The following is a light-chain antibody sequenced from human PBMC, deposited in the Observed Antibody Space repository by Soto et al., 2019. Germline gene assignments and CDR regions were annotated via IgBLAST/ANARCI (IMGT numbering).Light chain of an antibody. CDR3: QSYDSSLRGSI. Sequence: QSVLTQPPSVSGAPGQRVTISCSGNSANIGAGYDVHWYQQLPGTAPKLLIYGNTNRPSGVPDRFSASKSDTSASLAITGLPAEDEADYYCQSYDSSLRGSIFGRGTKLIVL. CDR1: SANIGAGYD. V-gene: IGLV1-40*01. CDR2: GNT. J-gene: IGLJ2*01.